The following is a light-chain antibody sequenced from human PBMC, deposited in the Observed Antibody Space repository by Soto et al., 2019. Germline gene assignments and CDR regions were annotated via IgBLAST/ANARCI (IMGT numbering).Light chain of an antibody. CDR3: QQYNDWPPWT. V-gene: IGKV3-15*01. J-gene: IGKJ1*01. CDR2: GAS. CDR1: QSVTSN. Sequence: EIVMTQSPATLSVSPGERATLSCRASQSVTSNLAWYQQKPGRAPRLLIYGASTRATGIPARFSGSGSGTEFTLTISNLQSEDFAVYYCQQYNDWPPWTFGQGTKVEIK.